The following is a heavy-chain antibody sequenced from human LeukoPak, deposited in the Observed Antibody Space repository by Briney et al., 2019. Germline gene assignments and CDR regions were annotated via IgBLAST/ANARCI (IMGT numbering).Heavy chain of an antibody. CDR2: ISGSGDNT. V-gene: IGHV3-23*01. J-gene: IGHJ4*02. Sequence: GGSLRLSCAASGFTFSSHGMSWVRQAPGKGLEWVSTISGSGDNTYYADSVKGRFTISRDNSKNTLYLQMNSLRAEDTAVYYCAKDWDTAMVTGVDYWGQGTLVTVSS. D-gene: IGHD5-18*01. CDR3: AKDWDTAMVTGVDY. CDR1: GFTFSSHG.